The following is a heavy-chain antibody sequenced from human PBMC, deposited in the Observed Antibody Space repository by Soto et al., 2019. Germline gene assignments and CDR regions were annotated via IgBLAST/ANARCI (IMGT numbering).Heavy chain of an antibody. CDR3: ARLYDYYDSSGYMRPYYFDY. D-gene: IGHD3-22*01. Sequence: GESLKISCKGSGYSFTSYWIGWGLQMPGKGLEWMGIIYPGDSDTRYSPSFQGQVTISADKSISTAYLQWSSLKASDTAMYYCARLYDYYDSSGYMRPYYFDYWGQGTLVTVSS. CDR1: GYSFTSYW. CDR2: IYPGDSDT. V-gene: IGHV5-51*01. J-gene: IGHJ4*02.